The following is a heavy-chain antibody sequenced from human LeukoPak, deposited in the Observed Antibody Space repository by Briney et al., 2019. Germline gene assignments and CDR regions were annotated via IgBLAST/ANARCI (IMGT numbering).Heavy chain of an antibody. J-gene: IGHJ3*02. CDR3: ARRLSRYYDFWSGYSPDAFDI. Sequence: ASVKVSCKASGYTFTSYDINWVRQATGQGLEWMGWMNPNSGNTGYAQKFQGRVTITRNTSISTAYMEPSSLRSEDTAVYYCARRLSRYYDFWSGYSPDAFDIWGQGTMVTVSS. D-gene: IGHD3-3*01. CDR2: MNPNSGNT. V-gene: IGHV1-8*03. CDR1: GYTFTSYD.